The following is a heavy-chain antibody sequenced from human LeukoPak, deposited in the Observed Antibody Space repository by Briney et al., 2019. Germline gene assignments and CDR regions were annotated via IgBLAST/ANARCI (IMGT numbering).Heavy chain of an antibody. CDR2: ISSSSSYI. D-gene: IGHD5-12*01. V-gene: IGHV3-21*01. CDR1: GFTFSSYS. Sequence: GGSLRLSCAASGFTFSSYSMNWVRQAPGKGLEWVSSISSSSSYIYYADSVKGRFTISRDNAKNSLYLQMNSLRAEDTAVYYCAIPSHSRWGAFDIWGQGTMVTVSS. CDR3: AIPSHSRWGAFDI. J-gene: IGHJ3*02.